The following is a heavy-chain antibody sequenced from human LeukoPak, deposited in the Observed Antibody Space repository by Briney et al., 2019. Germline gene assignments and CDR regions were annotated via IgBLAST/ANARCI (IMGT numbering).Heavy chain of an antibody. J-gene: IGHJ6*04. D-gene: IGHD3-3*01. V-gene: IGHV4-4*09. CDR2: IYTSGST. Sequence: PSETLSLTCTVSGGSISSYYWSWIRQPPGKGLEWIGYIYTSGSTNYNPSLKSRVTISVDTSKNQFSLELSSVTAADTAVYYCARLYYDFWSGYYPLDVWGKGTTVTVSS. CDR3: ARLYYDFWSGYYPLDV. CDR1: GGSISSYY.